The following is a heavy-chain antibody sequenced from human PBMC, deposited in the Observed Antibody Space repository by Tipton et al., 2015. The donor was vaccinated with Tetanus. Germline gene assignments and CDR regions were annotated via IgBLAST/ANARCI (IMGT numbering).Heavy chain of an antibody. Sequence: TLSLTCTVSGVSIADNTNYWGWIRQPPGKGLEWIGSIYFSGDTYSNPSLRSRVTISVDTSRNRFSLRLSSVTAADTAVYYCARHNSGYFTFFDYWGQGTLVTVSS. CDR3: ARHNSGYFTFFDY. V-gene: IGHV4-39*01. CDR1: GVSIADNTNY. CDR2: IYFSGDT. J-gene: IGHJ4*02. D-gene: IGHD3-3*01.